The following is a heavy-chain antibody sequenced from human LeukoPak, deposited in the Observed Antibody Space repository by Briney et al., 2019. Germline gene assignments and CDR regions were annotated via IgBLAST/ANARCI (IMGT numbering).Heavy chain of an antibody. CDR3: ARVRRFCGGDCYSLGYFDY. CDR2: IYYSGST. D-gene: IGHD2-21*02. V-gene: IGHV4-31*03. Sequence: SETLSLTCTVSGGSISSGGYYWSWIRQHPGKGLEWIGYIYYSGSTYYDPSLKSRLAISVDTSKNQFSLKLSSVTAADTAVYYCARVRRFCGGDCYSLGYFDYWGQGTLVTVSS. J-gene: IGHJ4*02. CDR1: GGSISSGGYY.